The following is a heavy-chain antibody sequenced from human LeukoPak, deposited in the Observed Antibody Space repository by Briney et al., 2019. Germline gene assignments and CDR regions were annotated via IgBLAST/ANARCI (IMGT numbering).Heavy chain of an antibody. J-gene: IGHJ4*02. CDR3: AKDRLDVVTTDFDY. V-gene: IGHV3-9*01. CDR1: RCTFDDYA. D-gene: IGHD4-11*01. Sequence: GRSLRLSCAASRCTFDDYAVHWVRQAPGKGLEWVSGISWNSGSIGYADSVKGRLTISRDNAKNSLYLQMNSLRAEDTALYYCAKDRLDVVTTDFDYWGQGTLVTVSS. CDR2: ISWNSGSI.